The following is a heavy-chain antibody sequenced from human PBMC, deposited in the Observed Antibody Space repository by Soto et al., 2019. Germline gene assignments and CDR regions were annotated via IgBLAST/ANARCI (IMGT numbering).Heavy chain of an antibody. CDR2: IYYSGTT. CDR3: ARLHSSVPMGYFDH. J-gene: IGHJ4*02. Sequence: SETLSLTCTVSGDSIGSGTYYWGWVRQPPEKGLEWVGSIYYSGTTYYKPALKSRVTISADTPKNQFSLKLTSVTAADTAIYYCARLHSSVPMGYFDHWGKGILVTVSS. V-gene: IGHV4-39*01. D-gene: IGHD3-10*01. CDR1: GDSIGSGTYY.